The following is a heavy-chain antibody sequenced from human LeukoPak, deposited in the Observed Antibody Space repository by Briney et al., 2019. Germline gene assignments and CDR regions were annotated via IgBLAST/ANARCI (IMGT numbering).Heavy chain of an antibody. V-gene: IGHV3-21*06. CDR1: GFAFSSYT. CDR3: LRGDSRDF. Sequence: GSLRLSCAACGFAFSSYTMNWARQAPGKGLEWVASINRGGTSTHYAFSVKGRFTISRDNAQNVLYLQMNGLRGDDAAVYYCLRGDSRDFWGQGTLVTVSS. D-gene: IGHD3-22*01. J-gene: IGHJ4*02. CDR2: INRGGTST.